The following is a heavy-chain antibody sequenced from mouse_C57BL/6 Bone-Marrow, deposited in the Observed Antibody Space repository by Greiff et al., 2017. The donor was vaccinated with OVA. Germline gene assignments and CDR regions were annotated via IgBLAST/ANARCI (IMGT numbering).Heavy chain of an antibody. J-gene: IGHJ1*03. CDR3: ARDYYGSIYWYFDV. CDR2: ISYDGSN. Sequence: EVQLQESGPGLVKPSQSLSLTCSVTDYSITSGYYWNWIRQFPGNKLEWMGYISYDGSNNYNPSLKNRISITRDTSKNQFFLKLNSVTTEDTATYYCARDYYGSIYWYFDVWGTGTTVTVSS. D-gene: IGHD1-1*01. V-gene: IGHV3-6*01. CDR1: DYSITSGYY.